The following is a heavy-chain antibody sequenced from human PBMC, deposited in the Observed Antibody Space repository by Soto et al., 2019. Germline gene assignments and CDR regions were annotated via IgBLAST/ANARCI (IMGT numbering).Heavy chain of an antibody. D-gene: IGHD6-13*01. CDR3: AQRGDTTSWYWFDP. Sequence: EVQLLDSGGGLVQPGGSLRLSCAASGFTLTSFGMSWVRQAPGKGLEWVSSISASGTRMYDAKSVEGRFTISRDASKDTLYLQMNRLRAEDTAVYYCAQRGDTTSWYWFDPWGQGTLVTVSS. CDR1: GFTLTSFG. CDR2: ISASGTRM. V-gene: IGHV3-23*01. J-gene: IGHJ5*02.